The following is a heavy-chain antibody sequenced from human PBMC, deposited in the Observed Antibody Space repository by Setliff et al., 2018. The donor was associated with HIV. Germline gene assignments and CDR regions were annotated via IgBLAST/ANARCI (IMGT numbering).Heavy chain of an antibody. J-gene: IGHJ4*02. V-gene: IGHV3-49*04. CDR3: TRELSHSVVVRPRFRY. D-gene: IGHD2-21*01. Sequence: SLRLSCTASGFTFGDFAMSWVRQAPGKGLEWVGFLRSKAYGGTTEYAASVKGRFTSSRDDSKSIAYLQKNSLKTEDTAVYYCTRELSHSVVVRPRFRYWGQGTLVTVAS. CDR2: LRSKAYGGTT. CDR1: GFTFGDFA.